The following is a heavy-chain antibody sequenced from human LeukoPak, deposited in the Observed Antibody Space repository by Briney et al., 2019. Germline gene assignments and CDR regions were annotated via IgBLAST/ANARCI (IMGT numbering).Heavy chain of an antibody. J-gene: IGHJ5*02. V-gene: IGHV3-33*01. CDR3: AGDRKSGNFLGEFDH. D-gene: IGHD1-26*01. Sequence: TGGSLRLSCAASGFTFTSYDMHWVRQAPGKGLEWVALIWYDGSITYYTDSVRGRFTISRDNSKSTLYLQMNSLRAEDTAIYYCAGDRKSGNFLGEFDHWGLGTLVTVSS. CDR2: IWYDGSIT. CDR1: GFTFTSYD.